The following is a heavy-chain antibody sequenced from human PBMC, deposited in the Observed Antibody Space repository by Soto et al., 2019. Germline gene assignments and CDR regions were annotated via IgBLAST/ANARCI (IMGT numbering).Heavy chain of an antibody. V-gene: IGHV3-30*17. CDR3: ARSYCSRTTCPPYYYYYGLNV. CDR2: ISFDGIQK. D-gene: IGHD2-2*01. J-gene: IGHJ6*02. Sequence: PGGSPRLSCAGSGFMLGDYALHWVRQAPGKGLEWLAVISFDGIQKYYADSVQGRFTISRDNSQNTLYLEMNSLIAGDTAVYYCARSYCSRTTCPPYYYYYGLNVWGQGTAVTVSS. CDR1: GFMLGDYA.